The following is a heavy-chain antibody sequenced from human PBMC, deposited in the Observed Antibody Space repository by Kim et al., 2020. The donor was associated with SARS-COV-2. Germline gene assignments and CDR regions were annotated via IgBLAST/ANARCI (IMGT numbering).Heavy chain of an antibody. CDR3: ARGARITGAYYGMDV. J-gene: IGHJ6*01. Sequence: SETLSLTCSVSGGSINSDGFYWTWIRQHPEKGLEWIGYIHYSGRTYYNPSLKSRSTISLDTSKNQFSLKLSTVTAADTAVYYCARGARITGAYYGMDVWGQGTVVSVSS. V-gene: IGHV4-31*03. CDR2: IHYSGRT. D-gene: IGHD1-20*01. CDR1: GGSINSDGFY.